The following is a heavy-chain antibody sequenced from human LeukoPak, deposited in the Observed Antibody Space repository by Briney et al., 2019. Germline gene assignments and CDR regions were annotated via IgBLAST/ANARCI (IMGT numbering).Heavy chain of an antibody. D-gene: IGHD2-2*01. Sequence: SETLSLTCTVSGGSISSYYWSWIRQPPGKGLEWIGYIYYSGSTNYNPSLKSRVTISVDTSKNQFSLQLNSVTPEDTAVYYCARESLGTSSTPFEYWGQGTLVTVSS. CDR1: GGSISSYY. V-gene: IGHV4-59*12. J-gene: IGHJ4*02. CDR3: ARESLGTSSTPFEY. CDR2: IYYSGST.